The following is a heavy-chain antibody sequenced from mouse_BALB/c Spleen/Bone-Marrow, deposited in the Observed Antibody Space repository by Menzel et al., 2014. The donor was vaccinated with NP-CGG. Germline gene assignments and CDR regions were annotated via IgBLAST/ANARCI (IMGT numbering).Heavy chain of an antibody. J-gene: IGHJ4*01. CDR2: IRNKAYGYTT. V-gene: IGHV7-3*02. CDR3: ARFPMDY. Sequence: EVKVVESGGGLVQPGGSLRLSCKTSGFTFTDYYMSWVRQPPGKALEWLAFIRNKAYGYTTEYSASVRGRFTISRDNSQSILYLQMNTLRAEDSATYYCARFPMDYWGQGTSVTVSS. CDR1: GFTFTDYY.